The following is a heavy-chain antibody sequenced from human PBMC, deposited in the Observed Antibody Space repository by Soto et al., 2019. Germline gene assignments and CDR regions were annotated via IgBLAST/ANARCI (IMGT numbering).Heavy chain of an antibody. Sequence: SGGSLRLSCAASGFTFSSYGMHWVRQAPGKGLEWVAVIWYDGSNKYYADSVKGRFTISRDNSKNTLYLQMNSLRAEDTAVYYCARDEYYDSSGPLNFDYWGQGTLVTVSS. J-gene: IGHJ4*02. CDR3: ARDEYYDSSGPLNFDY. D-gene: IGHD3-22*01. CDR1: GFTFSSYG. V-gene: IGHV3-33*01. CDR2: IWYDGSNK.